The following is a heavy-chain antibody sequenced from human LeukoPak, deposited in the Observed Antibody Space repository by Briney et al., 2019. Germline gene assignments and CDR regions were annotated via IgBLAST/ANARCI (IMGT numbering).Heavy chain of an antibody. CDR1: GYDFSTYW. V-gene: IGHV5-51*01. J-gene: IGHJ3*02. CDR3: ARQGSSLPGAFDI. Sequence: GESLKISCEHFGYDFSTYWIGWVRQMPGKGLEWIGIIFPGDSDTTYSPSLQGQVTISADTSINTAYLQWCSLKASDTAMYYCARQGSSLPGAFDIWGQGTMVTVSS. CDR2: IFPGDSDT. D-gene: IGHD2-2*01.